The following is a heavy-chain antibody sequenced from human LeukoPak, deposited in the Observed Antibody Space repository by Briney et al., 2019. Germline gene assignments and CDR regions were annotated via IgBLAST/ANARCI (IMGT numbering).Heavy chain of an antibody. CDR2: VNPNSGGT. J-gene: IGHJ6*03. CDR1: GYTFTGYY. CDR3: ARGDMVRGLYYMDV. V-gene: IGHV1-2*02. Sequence: ASVKVSCKASGYTFTGYYMHWVRQAPGQGLEWMGWVNPNSGGTDYAQKFQGRITMTRETSISTAYMELNSLRSGDTAVYYCARGDMVRGLYYMDVWGRGTTVTVSS. D-gene: IGHD3-10*01.